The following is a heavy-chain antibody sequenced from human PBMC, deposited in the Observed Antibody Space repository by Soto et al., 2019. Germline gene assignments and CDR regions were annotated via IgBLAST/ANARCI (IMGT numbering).Heavy chain of an antibody. CDR1: GFSLSSIGMG. CDR3: ARLTRGVYDLDRLWEKFDY. J-gene: IGHJ4*02. V-gene: IGHV2-5*02. D-gene: IGHD5-12*01. Sequence: QITVKESGLTLVKPTETLTLTCTFSGFSLSSIGMGVGWIRQPPGKALEWLALIYWDDDKRYSPSLSSRLTITKDPSKNQLDLTMTNMDPVDTATYYCARLTRGVYDLDRLWEKFDYWGQGTLVTVSS. CDR2: IYWDDDK.